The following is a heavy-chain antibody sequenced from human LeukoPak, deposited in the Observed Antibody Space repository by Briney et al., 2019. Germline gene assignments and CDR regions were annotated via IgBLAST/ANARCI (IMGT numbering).Heavy chain of an antibody. V-gene: IGHV4-61*02. Sequence: PSETLSLTCTVSGGSISSGSDYWSWIRQSAGKGLEWIGRIYSTGPTIYNPSLRSRVTISMDTSKNQFSLRLSSVTAADTAVYYCARDSSSWYGDWFDPWGQGTLVTVSS. CDR2: IYSTGPT. CDR1: GGSISSGSDY. J-gene: IGHJ5*02. D-gene: IGHD6-13*01. CDR3: ARDSSSWYGDWFDP.